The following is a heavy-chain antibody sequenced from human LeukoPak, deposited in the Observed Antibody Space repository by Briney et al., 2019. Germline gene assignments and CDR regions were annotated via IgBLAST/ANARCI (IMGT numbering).Heavy chain of an antibody. CDR1: GGSFSGYY. Sequence: SETLSLTCAVYGGSFSGYYWSWIRQPPGKGLEWIGEINHSGSTNNNPSLKSRVTISVDTSKNQFSLKLSSVTAADTDVYYCARGQDSSGWFGTLNYWGQGTLVTVSS. CDR3: ARGQDSSGWFGTLNY. J-gene: IGHJ4*02. V-gene: IGHV4-34*01. D-gene: IGHD6-19*01. CDR2: INHSGST.